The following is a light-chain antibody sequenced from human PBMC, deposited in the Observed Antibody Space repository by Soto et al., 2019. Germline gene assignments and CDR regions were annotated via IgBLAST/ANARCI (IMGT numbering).Light chain of an antibody. Sequence: QPVLTQPPSVSGAPGPRVTLSCTGSSSNIAAGYDVHWYQQLPGTAPKLLIYGNSNRPSGVPDRFSGSKSGTSASLAITGLQAEDEADYYCQSYDSSLSGSVFGGGTQLTVL. CDR3: QSYDSSLSGSV. CDR1: SSNIAAGYD. CDR2: GNS. V-gene: IGLV1-40*01. J-gene: IGLJ2*01.